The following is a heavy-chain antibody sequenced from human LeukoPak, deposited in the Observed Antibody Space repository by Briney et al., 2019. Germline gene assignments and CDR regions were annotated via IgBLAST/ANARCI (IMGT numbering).Heavy chain of an antibody. D-gene: IGHD3-16*02. CDR3: AREGGVIVLDY. V-gene: IGHV3-7*01. J-gene: IGHJ4*02. Sequence: GGSLRLSCAASGFTSSSYWMSWVRQAPGKGLEWVANIKQDGSEKYYVDSVKGRFTISRDNAKNSLYLQMNSLRAEDTAVYYCAREGGVIVLDYWGQGTLVTVSS. CDR1: GFTSSSYW. CDR2: IKQDGSEK.